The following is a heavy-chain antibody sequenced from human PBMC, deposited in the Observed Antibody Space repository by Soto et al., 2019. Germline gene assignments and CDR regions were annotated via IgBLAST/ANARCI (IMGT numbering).Heavy chain of an antibody. V-gene: IGHV3-7*01. D-gene: IGHD3-22*01. Sequence: PGGSLRLSCAASGFTFSPYYMSWVRQAPGKGLEWVANIKQDGSEKYYVDSVKGRFTISRDNARNSLYLQMNSLRAEDTAVYYCARGFDSDIWGQGTLVTVSS. CDR1: GFTFSPYY. CDR2: IKQDGSEK. CDR3: ARGFDSDI. J-gene: IGHJ4*02.